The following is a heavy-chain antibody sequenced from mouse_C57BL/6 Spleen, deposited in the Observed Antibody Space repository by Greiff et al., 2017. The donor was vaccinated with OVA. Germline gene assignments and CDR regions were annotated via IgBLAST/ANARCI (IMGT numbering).Heavy chain of an antibody. D-gene: IGHD3-3*01. Sequence: QVQLQQSGAELVRPGSSVKLSCKASGYTFTSYWMHWVKQRPIQGLEWIGNIDPSDSETHYNQKFKDKATLTVDKSSSTAYMQLSSLTSEDSAVYYCARRTPSGSFAYWGQGTLVTVSA. CDR2: IDPSDSET. J-gene: IGHJ3*01. V-gene: IGHV1-52*01. CDR1: GYTFTSYW. CDR3: ARRTPSGSFAY.